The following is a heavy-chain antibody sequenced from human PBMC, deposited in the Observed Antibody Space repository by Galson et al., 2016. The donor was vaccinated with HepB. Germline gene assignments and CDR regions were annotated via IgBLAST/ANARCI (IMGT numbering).Heavy chain of an antibody. D-gene: IGHD4-23*01. CDR3: ARDPGEGDGGNWGAFDL. CDR2: IWYDGSHK. CDR1: GFTFSSYG. V-gene: IGHV3-33*01. J-gene: IGHJ3*01. Sequence: SLRLSCAASGFTFSSYGMHWVRQVPGKGLEWVAIIWYDGSHKFYLDSVKGRFTISRDNARSLLYLQMYSLRVEDTAVYYCARDPGEGDGGNWGAFDLWGQGTVVTVSS.